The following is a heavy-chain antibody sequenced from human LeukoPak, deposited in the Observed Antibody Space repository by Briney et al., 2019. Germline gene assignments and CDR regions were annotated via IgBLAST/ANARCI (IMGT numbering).Heavy chain of an antibody. CDR3: AKSYGSGSYFDY. J-gene: IGHJ4*02. CDR1: GFTFDDYA. D-gene: IGHD3-10*01. V-gene: IGHV3-9*01. CDR2: ISWNSGSI. Sequence: GGSPRLSCAASGFTFDDYAMHWVRRAPGKGLEWVSGISWNSGSIGYADSVKGRFTISRDNAKNSLYLQMNSLRAEDTALYYCAKSYGSGSYFDYWGQGTLVTVSS.